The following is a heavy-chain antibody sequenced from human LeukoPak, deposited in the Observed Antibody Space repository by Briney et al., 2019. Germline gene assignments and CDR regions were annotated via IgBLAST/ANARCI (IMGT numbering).Heavy chain of an antibody. J-gene: IGHJ4*02. Sequence: GASVKGSCKASGYTFTRYGISWVRQAPGQGLEGMGWISAYNGNTNYAQKLQGRVTMTTDTSTSTAYMELRSLRSDDTAVYYCARNPYYDSSGYQDYWGQGTLVTVSS. V-gene: IGHV1-18*01. CDR3: ARNPYYDSSGYQDY. D-gene: IGHD3-22*01. CDR1: GYTFTRYG. CDR2: ISAYNGNT.